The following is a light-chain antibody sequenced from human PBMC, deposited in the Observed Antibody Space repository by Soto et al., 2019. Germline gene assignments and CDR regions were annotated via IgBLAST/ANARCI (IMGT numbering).Light chain of an antibody. CDR2: AAS. CDR3: QQANTFPPT. J-gene: IGKJ5*01. V-gene: IGKV1-12*01. Sequence: DIQMTQSPSSVSASVGDRVTITCRASQDISNWLVWYQQKPGKAPNLLIFAASTLQTGVPSRFSGSGSVTAFTLFISNLQPEDLAIYHCQQANTFPPTFGQGTRLEIK. CDR1: QDISNW.